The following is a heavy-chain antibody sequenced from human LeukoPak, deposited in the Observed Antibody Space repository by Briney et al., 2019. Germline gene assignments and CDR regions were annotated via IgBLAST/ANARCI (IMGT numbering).Heavy chain of an antibody. Sequence: GGSLRLSCAASGFASCSYRMNWVRQAPGKGLEWVSSISSSSDYMYYADSLKGRFTISRDNAKNSLYLQMNSLRAEDTAVYYCARDRTGTPSNWFDPWGQGTLVTVSS. V-gene: IGHV3-21*01. CDR2: ISSSSDYM. D-gene: IGHD1-7*01. J-gene: IGHJ5*02. CDR3: ARDRTGTPSNWFDP. CDR1: GFASCSYR.